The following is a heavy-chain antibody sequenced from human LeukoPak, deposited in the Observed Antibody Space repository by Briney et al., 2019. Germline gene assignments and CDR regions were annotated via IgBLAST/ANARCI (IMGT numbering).Heavy chain of an antibody. CDR1: GFTFSTYA. CDR3: ARASGSDYYYYYDMDV. Sequence: PGGSLRLSCAASGFTFSTYAGHWVRQAPGKGLEWVAVISYDGSNKYYADSVKGRFTISRDNSKNTLYLRMNSLRVGDTAVYYCARASGSDYYYYYDMDVWGQGTTVTVSS. J-gene: IGHJ6*02. V-gene: IGHV3-30-3*01. CDR2: ISYDGSNK. D-gene: IGHD3-10*01.